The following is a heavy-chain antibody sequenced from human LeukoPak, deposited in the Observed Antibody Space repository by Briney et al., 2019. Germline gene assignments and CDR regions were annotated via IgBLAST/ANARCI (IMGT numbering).Heavy chain of an antibody. V-gene: IGHV4-39*01. J-gene: IGHJ4*02. CDR3: ARPPGYSYGKEVDY. D-gene: IGHD5-18*01. CDR2: IYYSGST. Sequence: SETLSLTCTVSGGSISSSSYYWGWIRQPPGKGLEWIGSIYYSGSTYYNPSLKSRVTISVDTSKNQFSLKLSSVTAADTAVYYCARPPGYSYGKEVDYWGQGTLVTVSS. CDR1: GGSISSSSYY.